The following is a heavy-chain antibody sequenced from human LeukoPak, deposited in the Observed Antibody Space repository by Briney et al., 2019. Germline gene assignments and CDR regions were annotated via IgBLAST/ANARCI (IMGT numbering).Heavy chain of an antibody. J-gene: IGHJ4*02. V-gene: IGHV1-18*01. D-gene: IGHD3-9*01. Sequence: ASVKVSCKASGYTFTSYGISWVRQAPGQGLEWMGWVSAYNGNTNYAQKLQGRVTMTTDTFTSTAYMELRSLRSDDTAVYYCARAPNFDWLLSPFDYWGQGTLVTVSS. CDR3: ARAPNFDWLLSPFDY. CDR1: GYTFTSYG. CDR2: VSAYNGNT.